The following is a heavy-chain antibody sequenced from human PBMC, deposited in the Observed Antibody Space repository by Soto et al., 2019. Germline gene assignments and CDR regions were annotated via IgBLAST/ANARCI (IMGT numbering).Heavy chain of an antibody. Sequence: VRLVQSGGGLAKPGESLRLSCAASGFTFSYFTMNWVRQAPGKGLEWVSSITGSSSSTYYTDSVQGRFSISRDNAKNILFLEMHSLRAEDTAVYYCARISIQEEYYFDYWGQGVLVTVSS. D-gene: IGHD1-1*01. CDR2: ITGSSSST. J-gene: IGHJ4*02. CDR1: GFTFSYFT. CDR3: ARISIQEEYYFDY. V-gene: IGHV3-21*01.